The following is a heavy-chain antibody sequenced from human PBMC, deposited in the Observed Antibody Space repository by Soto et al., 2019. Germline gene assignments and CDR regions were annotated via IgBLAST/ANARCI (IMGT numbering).Heavy chain of an antibody. CDR1: GGSFKNYY. V-gene: IGHV4-34*01. CDR3: TRAEPFPRSCFDP. CDR2: VNHSGEA. Sequence: SYTTSITRGVYGGSFKNYYWIWVRKPPGKGLEWIGEVNHSGEATYNPSLQSRVTISLDTSNNHFSLKMTSLTAADTALYFCTRAEPFPRSCFDPWAQGTQVTVSS. J-gene: IGHJ5*02.